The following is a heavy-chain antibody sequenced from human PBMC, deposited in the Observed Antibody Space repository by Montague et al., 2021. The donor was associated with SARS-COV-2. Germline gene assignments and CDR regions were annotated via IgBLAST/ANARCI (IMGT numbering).Heavy chain of an antibody. Sequence: ECQSLVYTVSGASIRSSDHYWGWIRQPPGKGLEWIGSIYYTGSRYYTPSLTSRLTISVDTSRYQFSLELTSVTAADTAIYYCARAGGFDNSGYVGRLRTYYFDYWGQGLLVTVSS. CDR3: ARAGGFDNSGYVGRLRTYYFDY. J-gene: IGHJ4*01. V-gene: IGHV4-39*07. CDR1: GASIRSSDHY. CDR2: IYYTGSR. D-gene: IGHD3-22*01.